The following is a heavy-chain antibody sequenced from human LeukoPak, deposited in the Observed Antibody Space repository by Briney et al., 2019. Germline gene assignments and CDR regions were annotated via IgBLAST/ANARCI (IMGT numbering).Heavy chain of an antibody. J-gene: IGHJ4*02. CDR2: ISYDGSNK. CDR1: GFTFSSYA. D-gene: IGHD3-16*01. CDR3: ARDWGLLPVYYFDY. Sequence: GGSLRLSCAASGFTFSSYAMHWVRQAPGKGLEWVAVISYDGSNKYYADSVKGRFTTSRDNSKNTPYLQMNSLRAEDTAVYYCARDWGLLPVYYFDYWGQGTLVTVSS. V-gene: IGHV3-30-3*01.